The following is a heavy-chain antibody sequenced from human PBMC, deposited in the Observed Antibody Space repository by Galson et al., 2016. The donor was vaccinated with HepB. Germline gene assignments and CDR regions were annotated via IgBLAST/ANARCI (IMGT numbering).Heavy chain of an antibody. Sequence: SETLSLTCTVSGGSIRGYYWNWIRQPPGRGLEWIGEIQNYGGSSGNSNYNPSLKGRVAISLDPSTNQISLRLTSVTAADTAGYYCARGQSGVIAAVWGQGTLVTVSS. CDR3: ARGQSGVIAAV. J-gene: IGHJ4*02. D-gene: IGHD3-22*01. CDR2: IQNYGGSSGNS. CDR1: GGSIRGYY. V-gene: IGHV4-4*08.